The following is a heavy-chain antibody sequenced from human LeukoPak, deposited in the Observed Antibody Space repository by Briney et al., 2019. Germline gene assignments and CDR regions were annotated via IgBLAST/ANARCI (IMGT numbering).Heavy chain of an antibody. CDR2: IYTSGST. V-gene: IGHV4-61*02. CDR3: ARATYGYRGSFYDY. CDR1: GGSISSGSYW. D-gene: IGHD5-18*01. Sequence: PSETLSLTCTVSGGSISSGSYWWSGSRQPGGEGVGWVGRIYTSGSTNYTPSLKSRVTISVDTSKNQFSLKLSSVTAADTAVYYCARATYGYRGSFYDYWGQGTLVTVSS. J-gene: IGHJ4*02.